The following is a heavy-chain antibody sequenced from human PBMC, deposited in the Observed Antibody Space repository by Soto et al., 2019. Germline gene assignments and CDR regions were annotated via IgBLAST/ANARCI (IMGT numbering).Heavy chain of an antibody. CDR3: ERRGSGSPSRAWFDP. J-gene: IGHJ5*02. D-gene: IGHD3-10*01. Sequence: ESLKLSFKGSGYSFTSYWIVWVHQMPGKGLEWMGIIYPGDSDTRYSPSFQGKVTISADKSISTAYLQWSRLKASDTAMYYCERRGSGSPSRAWFDPWGQGTLVTVSS. CDR1: GYSFTSYW. V-gene: IGHV5-51*07. CDR2: IYPGDSDT.